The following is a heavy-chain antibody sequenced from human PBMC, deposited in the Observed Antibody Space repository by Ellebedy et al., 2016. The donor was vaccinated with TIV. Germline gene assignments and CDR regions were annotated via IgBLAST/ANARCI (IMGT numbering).Heavy chain of an antibody. J-gene: IGHJ4*02. CDR1: GFTFSSYA. CDR2: ISGSGDSP. Sequence: ESLKISCAASGFTFSSYAMSWVRQAPGKGLEWVSAISGSGDSPHYADSVKGRFTISRDTSKNTLYLKMNSLRAEDTAVYYCAKDRFSSAWYGGYFDYWGQGTLVTVSS. D-gene: IGHD6-19*01. V-gene: IGHV3-23*01. CDR3: AKDRFSSAWYGGYFDY.